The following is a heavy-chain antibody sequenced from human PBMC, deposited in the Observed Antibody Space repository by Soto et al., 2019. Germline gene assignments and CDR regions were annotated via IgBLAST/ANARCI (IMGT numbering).Heavy chain of an antibody. J-gene: IGHJ6*02. CDR2: ISYDGTNK. CDR3: XKDLQSYGDYDYYCYGMDV. CDR1: GFTFSTYG. Sequence: QVQLVESGGGEVQPGRSLTISCAASGFTFSTYGMHWVRQTPGKGLEWVAVISYDGTNKFYSDSVKGRFTXSRDNFKXXXXXXXXXXXXXXXXXXXXXKDLQSYGDYDYYCYGMDVWGLGTRVTVSS. V-gene: IGHV3-30*03. D-gene: IGHD4-17*01.